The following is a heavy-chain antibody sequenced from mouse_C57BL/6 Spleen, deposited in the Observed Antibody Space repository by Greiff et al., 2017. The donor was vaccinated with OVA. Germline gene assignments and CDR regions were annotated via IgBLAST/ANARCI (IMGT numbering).Heavy chain of an antibody. V-gene: IGHV7-3*01. J-gene: IGHJ2*01. CDR3: ARYEGGYSFDY. CDR2: IRNKANGYTT. CDR1: GFTFTDYY. Sequence: EVKLMESGGGLVQPGGSLSLSCAASGFTFTDYYMSWVRQPPGKALEWLGFIRNKANGYTTEYSASVKGRFTISRDNSQSILYLQMNALRAEDSATYYCARYEGGYSFDYWGQGTTRTVSS.